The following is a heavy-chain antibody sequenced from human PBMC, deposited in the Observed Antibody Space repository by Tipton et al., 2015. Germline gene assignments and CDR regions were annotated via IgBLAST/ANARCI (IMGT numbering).Heavy chain of an antibody. CDR3: AQTNIPTFYFDS. CDR1: GGSFSDYY. Sequence: TLSLTCAFSGGSFSDYYCTWFRQPPGKGLEWIGEVNHSGSTNYTQPLKSRVSMSIDTSTNHFSLRLNSVTAADTAVYYCAQTNIPTFYFDSWGQGTLVSVSS. V-gene: IGHV4-34*01. CDR2: VNHSGST. D-gene: IGHD2-2*02. J-gene: IGHJ4*02.